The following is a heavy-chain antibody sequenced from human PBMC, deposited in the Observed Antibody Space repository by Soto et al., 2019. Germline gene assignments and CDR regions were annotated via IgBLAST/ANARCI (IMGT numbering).Heavy chain of an antibody. J-gene: IGHJ5*02. Sequence: SETLSLTCAVSGGSISSSNWWNWVRQPTGKGMEWIGEIHHSGRTDYNPSLKARVTISVYKSKNHFPLNLNSVTATDTALYYCSCVCQGCSSTGRYFHPWGQGTLVPVSS. D-gene: IGHD2-2*01. CDR3: SCVCQGCSSTGRYFHP. CDR2: IHHSGRT. V-gene: IGHV4-4*02. CDR1: GGSISSSNW.